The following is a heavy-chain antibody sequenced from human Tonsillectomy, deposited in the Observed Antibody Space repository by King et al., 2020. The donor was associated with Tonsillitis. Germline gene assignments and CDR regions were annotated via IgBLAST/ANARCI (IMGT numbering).Heavy chain of an antibody. CDR3: XXAXXXXXXXYSPXXPPXXY. CDR2: IYYSGST. Sequence: VQLQEXXPGLVKPXQXLSLTCAVSXGXISSGGYSWSWIRQPPGKGLEWIGYIYYSGSTYYNPSLKGRVTISVDTSKNQFTLKLSSVTAADTAVYYCXXAXXXXXXXYSPXXPPXXYWGXXXLXTVS. J-gene: IGHJ4*02. D-gene: IGHD2-21*01. CDR1: XGXISSGGYS. V-gene: IGHV4-30-4*07.